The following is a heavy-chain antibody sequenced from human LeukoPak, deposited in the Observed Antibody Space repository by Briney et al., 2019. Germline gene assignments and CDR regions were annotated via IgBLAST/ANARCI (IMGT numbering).Heavy chain of an antibody. D-gene: IGHD3-10*01. V-gene: IGHV3-33*01. J-gene: IGHJ4*02. CDR2: IWYDGSNK. Sequence: PGGSLRLSCAASGFTFSSYGMHWVRQAPGKGLEWVAVIWYDGSNKYYADSVKGRFTIPRDNSKNTLYLQMNSLRAEDTAVYYCARDRNYYGSGSYYFNYWGQGTLVTVSS. CDR3: ARDRNYYGSGSYYFNY. CDR1: GFTFSSYG.